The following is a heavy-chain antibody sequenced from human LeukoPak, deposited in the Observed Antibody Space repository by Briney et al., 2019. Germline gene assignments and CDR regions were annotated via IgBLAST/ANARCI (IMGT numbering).Heavy chain of an antibody. D-gene: IGHD3-10*01. V-gene: IGHV4-59*01. CDR2: IYSSGST. CDR3: ARADPNASGYFYRFNWFDP. Sequence: PSETLSLTRTVSGGSISSYYWNWVRQPPGKGLEWIGNIYSSGSTDYNPSLKSRVTISLDTSKFQFSLRPNSVTAADTAVYYCARADPNASGYFYRFNWFDPWGQGTLVTVSS. J-gene: IGHJ5*02. CDR1: GGSISSYY.